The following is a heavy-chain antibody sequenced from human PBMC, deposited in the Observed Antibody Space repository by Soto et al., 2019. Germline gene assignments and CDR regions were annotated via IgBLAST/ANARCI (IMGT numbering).Heavy chain of an antibody. D-gene: IGHD4-17*01. V-gene: IGHV4-59*01. CDR1: GGSISSYY. Sequence: QVQLQESGPGLVKPSETLSLTCTVSGGSISSYYWSWIRQPPGKGLEWIGYIYYSGSTNYNPSLKSRVTISVDTSKNQFSPKLSSVTAADTAVYYCARRGPYGDYPFDYWGQGTLVTVSS. CDR3: ARRGPYGDYPFDY. J-gene: IGHJ4*02. CDR2: IYYSGST.